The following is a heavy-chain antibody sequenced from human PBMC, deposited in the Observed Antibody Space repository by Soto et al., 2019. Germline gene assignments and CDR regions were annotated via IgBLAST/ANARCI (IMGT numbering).Heavy chain of an antibody. V-gene: IGHV3-64D*06. J-gene: IGHJ4*02. Sequence: GVSLRPYCSDSGFTFSSYSMHWVRQAPGKGLEFVSSISNNGGGTYYPDSVKDRFTVSRDNSKNTLYLQMTSLSAEDTAVYYCVKDRRGYGIARFEYWGQGT. CDR2: ISNNGGGT. D-gene: IGHD5-18*01. CDR3: VKDRRGYGIARFEY. CDR1: GFTFSSYS.